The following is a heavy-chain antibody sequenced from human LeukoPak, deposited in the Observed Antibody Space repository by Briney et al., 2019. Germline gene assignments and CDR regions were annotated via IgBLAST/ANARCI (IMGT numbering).Heavy chain of an antibody. Sequence: PGESLTISCQGSVYSFTGYWIGWVRQMPGKGLGWLGIIYPGDSDTRYSPSFQGQVTLSADKSISTAYLQWSSLKASDTAMYYCARHQRDGYNDWGQGTLVTLSS. V-gene: IGHV5-51*01. D-gene: IGHD5-24*01. CDR2: IYPGDSDT. CDR3: ARHQRDGYND. CDR1: VYSFTGYW. J-gene: IGHJ4*02.